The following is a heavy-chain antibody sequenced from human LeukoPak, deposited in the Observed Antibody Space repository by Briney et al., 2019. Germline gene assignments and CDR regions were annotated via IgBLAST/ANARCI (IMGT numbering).Heavy chain of an antibody. D-gene: IGHD6-19*01. V-gene: IGHV4-59*08. J-gene: IGHJ3*02. CDR3: ARLGSGWYYSDAFDI. CDR2: IYYSGST. CDR1: GGSISSYY. Sequence: SETLSLTCTVSGGSISSYYWSWLRQPPGKGLEWIGYIYYSGSTNYNPSLKSRVTISVDTSKNQFSLKLSSVTAADTAVYYCARLGSGWYYSDAFDIWGQGTMVTVSS.